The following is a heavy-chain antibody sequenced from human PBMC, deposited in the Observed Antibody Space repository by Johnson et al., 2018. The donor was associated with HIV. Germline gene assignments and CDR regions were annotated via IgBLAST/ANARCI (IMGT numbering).Heavy chain of an antibody. J-gene: IGHJ3*02. V-gene: IGHV3-30-3*01. Sequence: QVQLVESGGGVVQPGRSLRLSCAASGITFSDYAMHWVRQAPGKGLEWVAVISYDGSNKYYADSVKGRFTISRDNSKNTLYLQMNSLRAEDTAVYYCARAGAVGFDAFDIWGQGTMVNVSS. CDR2: ISYDGSNK. CDR1: GITFSDYA. D-gene: IGHD6-19*01. CDR3: ARAGAVGFDAFDI.